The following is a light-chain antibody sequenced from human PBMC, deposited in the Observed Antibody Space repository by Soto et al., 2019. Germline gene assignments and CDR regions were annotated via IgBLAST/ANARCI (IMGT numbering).Light chain of an antibody. Sequence: DIPMTQSPSTLSPSVGDRVTITCRASQTIASSLAWYQQKPGKAPKILIYGDSTVESGDTSRFIGSGSGTRYHLTITNLQPGYFETYYCLQYNNFNGKFRQGTRLE. CDR2: GDS. V-gene: IGKV1-5*01. CDR3: LQYNNFNGK. J-gene: IGKJ5*01. CDR1: QTIASS.